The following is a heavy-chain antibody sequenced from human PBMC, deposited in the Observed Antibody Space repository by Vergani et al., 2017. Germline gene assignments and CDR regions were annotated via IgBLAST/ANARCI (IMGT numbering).Heavy chain of an antibody. CDR2: INPNSGGT. D-gene: IGHD2-2*01. CDR3: AGWQDIVVVPAASYYYGMDV. V-gene: IGHV1-2*02. Sequence: QVQLVQSGAEVKKPGASVKVSCKASGYTFTGYYMHWVRQAPGQGLEWMGWINPNSGGTNYAQKFQGRVTMTRDTSISTAYMELSRLRSDDTAVYYCAGWQDIVVVPAASYYYGMDVWGQGTTVTVSS. CDR1: GYTFTGYY. J-gene: IGHJ6*02.